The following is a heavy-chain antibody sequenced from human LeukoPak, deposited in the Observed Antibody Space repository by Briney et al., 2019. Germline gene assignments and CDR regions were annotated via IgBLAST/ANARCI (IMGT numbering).Heavy chain of an antibody. CDR2: FDPEDGET. V-gene: IGHV1-24*01. CDR3: ATDSGGATKFSNQNSGLGEFDY. CDR1: GYTLTELS. D-gene: IGHD1-26*01. J-gene: IGHJ4*02. Sequence: GASVTVSCKVSGYTLTELSMHWVRQAPGKGLEGRGGFDPEDGETIYAQKFQGRVTMTEDTSTDTAYMELSSLRSEDTAVYYCATDSGGATKFSNQNSGLGEFDYWGQGTLVTVSS.